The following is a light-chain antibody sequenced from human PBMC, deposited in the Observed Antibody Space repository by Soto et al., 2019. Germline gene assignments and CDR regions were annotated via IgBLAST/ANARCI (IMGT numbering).Light chain of an antibody. CDR1: QSISSY. CDR2: AAS. J-gene: IGKJ3*01. Sequence: DIQMTQSPSSLSASVGDRVSITCRASQSISSYLNWYQQKPGKAPKLLIYAASTLQSGVPSRFSGSGSGTDFTLTISSLQPEDFATYFCQQLNDYPPTFGPGTKVD. V-gene: IGKV1-39*01. CDR3: QQLNDYPPT.